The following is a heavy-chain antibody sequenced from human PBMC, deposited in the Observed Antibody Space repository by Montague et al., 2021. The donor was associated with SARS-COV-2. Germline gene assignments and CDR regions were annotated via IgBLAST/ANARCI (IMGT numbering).Heavy chain of an antibody. CDR2: IYSSGGT. V-gene: IGHV4-59*01. CDR1: GGSISHYY. Sequence: SETLSLTCAVSGGSISHYYWSWIRQPPGKGLEWIGYIYSSGGTNYNPSLKSRVTLSLDAAKNHFSLRLSSVTAADTAVYYCARRTDILTGSYDYWGQGTLVTVSS. D-gene: IGHD3-9*01. CDR3: ARRTDILTGSYDY. J-gene: IGHJ4*02.